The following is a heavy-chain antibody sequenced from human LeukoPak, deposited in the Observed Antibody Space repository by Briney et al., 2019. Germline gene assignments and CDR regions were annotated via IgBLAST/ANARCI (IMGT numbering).Heavy chain of an antibody. J-gene: IGHJ3*02. D-gene: IGHD1-26*01. Sequence: PSETLSLTGTVSGGSISSGDYYWSWIRQPPGKGLEWIGYIYYSGSTYYNPSLKSRVTISVDTSKNQFSLKLSSVTAADTAVYYCARDPRRELEAFDIWGQGTMVTVSS. V-gene: IGHV4-30-4*08. CDR1: GGSISSGDYY. CDR3: ARDPRRELEAFDI. CDR2: IYYSGST.